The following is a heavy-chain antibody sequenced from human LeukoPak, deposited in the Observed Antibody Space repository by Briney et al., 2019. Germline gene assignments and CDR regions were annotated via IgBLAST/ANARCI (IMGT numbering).Heavy chain of an antibody. CDR1: GFTFSSYW. CDR3: ARRYDFWSCYYGMDV. J-gene: IGHJ6*02. Sequence: PGGSLRLSCAASGFTFSSYWMPWVRQAPGKGLVWVSRINSDGSSTSYADSVKGRFTISRDNAKNTLYLQMNSLRAEDTAVYYCARRYDFWSCYYGMDVWGQGTTVTVSS. V-gene: IGHV3-74*01. D-gene: IGHD3-3*01. CDR2: INSDGSST.